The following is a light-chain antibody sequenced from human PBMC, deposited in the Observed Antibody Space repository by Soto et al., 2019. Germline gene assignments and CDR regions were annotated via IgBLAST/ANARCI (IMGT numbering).Light chain of an antibody. CDR1: QGISSY. V-gene: IGKV1-8*01. CDR3: QHYNSYSEA. CDR2: AAS. J-gene: IGKJ1*01. Sequence: AIRITQSPSSFSASKGDRVTITCRASQGISSYLAWYQQKPGKAPKLLIYAASTLQSGVPSRFSGSGSGTDFTLTISCLQSEDFATYYCQHYNSYSEAFGQGTKVDIK.